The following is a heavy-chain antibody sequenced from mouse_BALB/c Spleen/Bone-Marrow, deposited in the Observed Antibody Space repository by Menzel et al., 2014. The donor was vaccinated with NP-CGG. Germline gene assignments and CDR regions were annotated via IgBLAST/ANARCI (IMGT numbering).Heavy chain of an antibody. CDR3: ARGVRHFDY. CDR1: GFSLTTYG. V-gene: IGHV2-9*02. J-gene: IGHJ2*01. CDR2: IWAGGST. Sequence: QVQLQQPGPGLVAPSQSLSITCTVSGFSLTTYGVHWVRQPPGKGLEWLGVIWAGGSTNYTSALMSRLSISKDNSKSQVFVKMNSLQTDDTAMYYCARGVRHFDYWGQGTTLTVSS.